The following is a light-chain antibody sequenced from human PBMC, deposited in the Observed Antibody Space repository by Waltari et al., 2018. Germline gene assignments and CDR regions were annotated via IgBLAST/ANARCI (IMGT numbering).Light chain of an antibody. CDR2: GAS. J-gene: IGKJ1*01. V-gene: IGKV3-20*01. CDR3: QHHFRLPAT. Sequence: IMLTQSPGTLSLSPGERATLSCRASQSIRRYLAWYQQKPGQAPRRLIYGASTRATGIPDRFSGSGSGTDFSLTISGLEPEDSAVYYCQHHFRLPATFGQGTKVEIK. CDR1: QSIRRY.